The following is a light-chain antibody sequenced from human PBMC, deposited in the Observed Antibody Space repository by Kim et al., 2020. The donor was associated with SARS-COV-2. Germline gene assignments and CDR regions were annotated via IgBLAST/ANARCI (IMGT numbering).Light chain of an antibody. Sequence: SYKLTQPPSVSVSPGQTASITCSGDKLGDKYACWYQQKPGQSPVLVIYQHIKRPSGIPERFSGSNSGNTATLTISGTQAMDEADYYCQAWDSSTAVVFGGGTQLTVL. CDR2: QHI. CDR3: QAWDSSTAVV. CDR1: KLGDKY. J-gene: IGLJ2*01. V-gene: IGLV3-1*01.